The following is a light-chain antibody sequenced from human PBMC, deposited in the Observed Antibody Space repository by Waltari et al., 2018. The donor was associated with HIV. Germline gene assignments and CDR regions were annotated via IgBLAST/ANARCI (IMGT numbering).Light chain of an antibody. V-gene: IGKV3-11*01. CDR1: LTIVNY. J-gene: IGKJ4*01. CDR2: DAS. Sequence: EIALTQSPVDLSLSPGDRATLSCRANLTIVNYLGWYQQKPGQGPSLLIYDASKRVTGVPVRVSGSGSGTDFSLIINNIQPEDSAVYYCQQRHSWPLSFGGGTKVEI. CDR3: QQRHSWPLS.